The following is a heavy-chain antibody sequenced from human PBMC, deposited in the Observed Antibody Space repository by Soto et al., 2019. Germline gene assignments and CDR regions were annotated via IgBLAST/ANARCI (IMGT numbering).Heavy chain of an antibody. J-gene: IGHJ4*02. CDR2: ISGGGGST. Sequence: GGSLRLSCAASGFTFSNCAMSWVRQAPGKGLDWTSAISGGGGSTYYADSVKGRFTISRDNSKNTVFLQMNSLRDEDTAVYYCVKGSATVRPYYFDFWGQGTLVTVSS. D-gene: IGHD1-26*01. CDR3: VKGSATVRPYYFDF. V-gene: IGHV3-23*01. CDR1: GFTFSNCA.